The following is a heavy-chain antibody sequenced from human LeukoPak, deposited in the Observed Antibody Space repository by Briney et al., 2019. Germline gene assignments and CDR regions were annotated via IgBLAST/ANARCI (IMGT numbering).Heavy chain of an antibody. D-gene: IGHD3-9*01. J-gene: IGHJ6*02. CDR2: INPSGGST. CDR3: ARSEYFDWLLPNYYYYGMDV. Sequence: GASVKVSCKASGYTFTSYYMHWVRQAPGQGLEWMGIINPSGGSTSYAQKFQGRVTMTRDTSTSTVYMELSSLRSEDTAVYYCARSEYFDWLLPNYYYYGMDVWGQGTTVTVPS. V-gene: IGHV1-46*01. CDR1: GYTFTSYY.